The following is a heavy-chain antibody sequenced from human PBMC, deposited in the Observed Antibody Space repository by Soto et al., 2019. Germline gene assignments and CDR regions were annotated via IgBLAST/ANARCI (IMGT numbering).Heavy chain of an antibody. CDR2: ISAYNGNT. J-gene: IGHJ6*02. D-gene: IGHD3-10*01. V-gene: IGHV1-18*01. CDR1: GYTFTSYG. CDR3: ARVHRKVRGVIIGYDGRDV. Sequence: QVQLVQSGAEVKKPGASVKVSCKASGYTFTSYGISWVRQAPGQGLEWMGWISAYNGNTNYAQKLQRRVSMTTDTSTSTAYMELRSLRCDDTAVYYCARVHRKVRGVIIGYDGRDVWGQGTTVTVSS.